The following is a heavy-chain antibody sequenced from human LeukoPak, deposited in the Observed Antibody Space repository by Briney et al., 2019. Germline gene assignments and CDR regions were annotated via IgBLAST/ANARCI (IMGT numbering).Heavy chain of an antibody. V-gene: IGHV3-33*01. CDR3: ARGGDIVVVPAASDAFDI. CDR1: GFTFSSYG. Sequence: GGSLGLSCAASGFTFSSYGMHWVRQAPGKGLEWVAVIWYDGSNKYYADSVKGRFTISRDNSKNTLYLQMNSLRAEDTAVYYCARGGDIVVVPAASDAFDIWGQGTMVTVSS. D-gene: IGHD2-2*01. CDR2: IWYDGSNK. J-gene: IGHJ3*02.